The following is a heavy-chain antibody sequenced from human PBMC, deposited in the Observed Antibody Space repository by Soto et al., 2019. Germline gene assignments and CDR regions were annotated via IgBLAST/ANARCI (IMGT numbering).Heavy chain of an antibody. Sequence: GGSLRLSCAASGFTFSTYAMIWVRQAPGKGLEWVAVISYDGNNKYYADSVKGRFTISRDNSKDTVYLQMNSLRAEDTGVYFCARDFSMVVVAPGYWSQGTLVTVSS. J-gene: IGHJ4*02. V-gene: IGHV3-30-3*01. D-gene: IGHD2-15*01. CDR1: GFTFSTYA. CDR3: ARDFSMVVVAPGY. CDR2: ISYDGNNK.